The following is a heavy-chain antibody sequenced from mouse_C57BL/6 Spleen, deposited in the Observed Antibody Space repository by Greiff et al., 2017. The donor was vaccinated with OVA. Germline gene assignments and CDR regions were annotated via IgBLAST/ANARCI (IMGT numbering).Heavy chain of an antibody. CDR1: GYSITSGYY. CDR3: ARFDYFDY. J-gene: IGHJ2*01. V-gene: IGHV3-6*01. Sequence: EVKLMESGPGLVKPSQSLSLTCSVTGYSITSGYYWNWIRQFPGNKLEWMGYISYDGSNNYNPSLKNRISITRDTSKNQFFLKLNSVTTEDTATYYCARFDYFDYWGQGTTLTVSS. CDR2: ISYDGSN.